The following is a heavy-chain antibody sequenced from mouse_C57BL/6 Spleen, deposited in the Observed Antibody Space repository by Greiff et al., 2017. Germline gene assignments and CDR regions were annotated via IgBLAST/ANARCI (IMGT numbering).Heavy chain of an antibody. D-gene: IGHD2-4*01. Sequence: QVQLQQPGAELVRPGSSVKLSCKASGYTFTSYWMDWVKQRPGQGLEWIGNIYPSDSETHYNQKFKDKATLTVDKSSSTAYMQLSSLTSEDSAVYYCARWDDYSWYLDVWGTGTTVTVSS. J-gene: IGHJ1*03. CDR3: ARWDDYSWYLDV. CDR1: GYTFTSYW. CDR2: IYPSDSET. V-gene: IGHV1-61*01.